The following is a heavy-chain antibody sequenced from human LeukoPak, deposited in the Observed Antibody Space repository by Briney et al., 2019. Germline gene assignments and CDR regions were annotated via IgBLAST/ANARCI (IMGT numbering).Heavy chain of an antibody. CDR2: ISSSSSYI. CDR3: ARDSRAYCGGDCYSYYYGMDV. J-gene: IGHJ6*02. D-gene: IGHD2-21*02. V-gene: IGHV3-21*01. CDR1: GFTFSSYS. Sequence: GGSLRLSCAAPGFTFSSYSMNWVRQAPGKGLEWVSSISSSSSYIYYADSVKGRFTISRDNAKNSLYLQMNSLRAEDTAVYYCARDSRAYCGGDCYSYYYGMDVWGQGTTVTVSS.